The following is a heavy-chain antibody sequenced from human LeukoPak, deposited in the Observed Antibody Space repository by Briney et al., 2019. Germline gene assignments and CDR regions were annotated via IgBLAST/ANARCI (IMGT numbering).Heavy chain of an antibody. J-gene: IGHJ4*02. Sequence: SETLSLTCTVSGGSISGQYWSLIRQPPGKGLEWVGYIYYTGITKYNPSLKSRVTISADTSKNQFSLRLTSVTAADTAVYYCARVSFHYHSGNYGWYFDSWGQGTLVTVSS. V-gene: IGHV4-59*11. CDR2: IYYTGIT. CDR1: GGSISGQY. CDR3: ARVSFHYHSGNYGWYFDS. D-gene: IGHD3-10*01.